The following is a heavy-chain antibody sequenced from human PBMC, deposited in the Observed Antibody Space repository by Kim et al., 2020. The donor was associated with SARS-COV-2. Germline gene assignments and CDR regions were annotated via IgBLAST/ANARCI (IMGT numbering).Heavy chain of an antibody. Sequence: GGSLRLSCAASGFTFSSYAMSWVRQAPGKGLEWVSAISGSGGSTYYADSVKGRFTISRDNSKNTLYLQMNSLRAEDTAVYYCAKDGTYYYGSGSYSYWGQGTLVTVSS. D-gene: IGHD3-10*01. CDR3: AKDGTYYYGSGSYSY. CDR2: ISGSGGST. CDR1: GFTFSSYA. J-gene: IGHJ4*02. V-gene: IGHV3-23*01.